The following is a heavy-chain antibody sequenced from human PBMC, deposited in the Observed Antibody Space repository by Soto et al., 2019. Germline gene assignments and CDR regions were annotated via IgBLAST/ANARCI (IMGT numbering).Heavy chain of an antibody. Sequence: SETLSLTCTVSGGSISSSSYYWGWIRQPPGKGLEWIGSIYYSGSTYYNPTLKSRVTISVDTSKNQFSLKLGSVTAADTAVYYCARLRYFDWLLFGVVDYWGQGTLVTVSS. V-gene: IGHV4-39*01. CDR1: GGSISSSSYY. J-gene: IGHJ4*02. CDR2: IYYSGST. D-gene: IGHD3-9*01. CDR3: ARLRYFDWLLFGVVDY.